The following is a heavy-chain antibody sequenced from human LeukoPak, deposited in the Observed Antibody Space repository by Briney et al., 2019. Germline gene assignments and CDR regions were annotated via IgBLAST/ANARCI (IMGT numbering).Heavy chain of an antibody. CDR2: IYPGDSDT. D-gene: IGHD1-26*01. V-gene: IGHV5-51*01. J-gene: IGHJ4*02. CDR1: GYSFTSYW. CDR3: VRRRELVGAILTSYYFDY. Sequence: GESLKISCKGSGYSFTSYWIGWVRQMPGKGLEWMGIIYPGDSDTRYSPSFQGQVTISVDKSISTAYLQWSSLEASDTAMYYCVRRRELVGAILTSYYFDYWGQGTLVTVSS.